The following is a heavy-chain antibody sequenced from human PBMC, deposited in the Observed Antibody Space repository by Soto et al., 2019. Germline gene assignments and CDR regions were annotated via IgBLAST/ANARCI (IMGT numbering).Heavy chain of an antibody. CDR1: AFTFNSYS. Sequence: SLRCSGAASAFTFNSYSMSWVRQAPGKGLGWFSSISSSSRYIYYADSVKGRFTISRDNAKNSLYLQMNSLRAEDTAVYYCASLSSSGWYADWGQGTLVTVSS. CDR2: ISSSSRYI. J-gene: IGHJ4*02. V-gene: IGHV3-21*01. CDR3: ASLSSSGWYAD. D-gene: IGHD6-19*01.